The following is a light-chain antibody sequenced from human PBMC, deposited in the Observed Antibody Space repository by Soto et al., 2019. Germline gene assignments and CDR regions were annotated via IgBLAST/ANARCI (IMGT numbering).Light chain of an antibody. CDR3: LQDYDFPWK. Sequence: EIVMTHSPATLSVSPWEIATLSFSASQSVSSNLALYQQKPGQAPRLLIYGASTRATGIPATFSGSGSGTDFTLTISSLQSEDFATYYCLQDYDFPWKFGQGTKVDIK. J-gene: IGKJ1*01. V-gene: IGKV3-15*01. CDR1: QSVSSN. CDR2: GAS.